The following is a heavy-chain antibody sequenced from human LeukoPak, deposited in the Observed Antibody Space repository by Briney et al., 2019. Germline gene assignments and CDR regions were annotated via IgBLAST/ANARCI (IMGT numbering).Heavy chain of an antibody. J-gene: IGHJ4*02. CDR2: IYYSGST. Sequence: SETLSLTCTVSGGSISSYYWSWIRQPPGKGLEWIGYIYYSGSTNYNPSLKSRVTISVDTSKNQFSLKLSSVTAADTAVYYCARVVGATEGDSFDYWGQGTLVTVSS. CDR3: ARVVGATEGDSFDY. V-gene: IGHV4-59*01. CDR1: GGSISSYY. D-gene: IGHD1-26*01.